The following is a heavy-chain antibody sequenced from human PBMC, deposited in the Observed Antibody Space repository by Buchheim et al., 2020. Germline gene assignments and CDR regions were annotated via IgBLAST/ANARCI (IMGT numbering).Heavy chain of an antibody. V-gene: IGHV3-23*01. J-gene: IGHJ4*02. CDR1: GFIFSSYA. CDR3: AKFRVGIITFDS. Sequence: EVQLLESGGGLVQPGGSLRLSCAASGFIFSSYAMSWVRQAPGKGLEWVSGISGSGANTYYADSVKGRFTISSDNSKNTLYLQMNSLRAEDTAVYFCAKFRVGIITFDSWGQGTL. CDR2: ISGSGANT. D-gene: IGHD3-22*01.